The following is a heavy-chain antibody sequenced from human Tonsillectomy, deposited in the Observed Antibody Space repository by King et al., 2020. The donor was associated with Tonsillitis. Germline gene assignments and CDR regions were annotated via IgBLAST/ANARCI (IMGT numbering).Heavy chain of an antibody. CDR2: IYYTGTT. CDR1: GGSISSDGYY. Sequence: QVQLQESGSGLVKPSQTLSLTCTVSGGSISSDGYYWTWIRQHPGKGLDWIGYIYYTGTTYYNPSLKSRVNISVDTSKNQFSLKMSSVTAADTAVYYCARLFRPYYFDCWGQGTLVTVSS. V-gene: IGHV4-31*03. CDR3: ARLFRPYYFDC. D-gene: IGHD3/OR15-3a*01. J-gene: IGHJ4*02.